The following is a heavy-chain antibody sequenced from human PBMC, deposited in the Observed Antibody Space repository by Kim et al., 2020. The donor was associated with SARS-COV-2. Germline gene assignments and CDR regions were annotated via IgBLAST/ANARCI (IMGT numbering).Heavy chain of an antibody. V-gene: IGHV3-74*01. Sequence: GGSLRLSCAASGFTFSTYRMHWVRQPPGKGLEWVSLINADGSRTIYADSLKGRFTISRDNAKNTLYLQMHGLRADDTAVYYCVSFKGGHWGQGTLVTVSS. D-gene: IGHD3-16*01. CDR1: GFTFSTYR. CDR2: INADGSRT. J-gene: IGHJ4*02. CDR3: VSFKGGH.